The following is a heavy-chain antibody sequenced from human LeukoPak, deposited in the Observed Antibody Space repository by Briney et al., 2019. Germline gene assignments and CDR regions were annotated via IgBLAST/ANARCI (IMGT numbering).Heavy chain of an antibody. V-gene: IGHV1-69*11. J-gene: IGHJ6*03. CDR2: IIPILGTA. D-gene: IGHD3-22*01. CDR1: GGTFSSYA. CDR3: ASGGYGYYYYYMDV. Sequence: SVKVSCKASGGTFSSYAISWVRQAPGQGLEWMGRIIPILGTANYAQEFQGRVTITTDESTSTAYMELSSLRSEDTAVYYCASGGYGYYYYYMDVWGKGTTVTVSS.